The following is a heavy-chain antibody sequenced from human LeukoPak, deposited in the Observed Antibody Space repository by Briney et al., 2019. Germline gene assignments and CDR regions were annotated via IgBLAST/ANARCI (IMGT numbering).Heavy chain of an antibody. D-gene: IGHD6-19*01. CDR1: GFTFSSYG. J-gene: IGHJ4*02. CDR2: IRYDGSNK. V-gene: IGHV3-30*02. CDR3: AKDLGQWLVAGNFDY. Sequence: GGSLRLSCAASGFTFSSYGMHWVRQAPGKGLEWVAFIRYDGSNKYYADSVKGRFTISRDNSKNTLYLQMNSLRAEDTAVYYCAKDLGQWLVAGNFDYWGQGTLVTVSS.